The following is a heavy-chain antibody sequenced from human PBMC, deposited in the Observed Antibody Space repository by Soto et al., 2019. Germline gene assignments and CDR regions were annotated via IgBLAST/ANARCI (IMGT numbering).Heavy chain of an antibody. CDR1: GGSVSSFSYY. J-gene: IGHJ6*02. Sequence: VQLQESGPGLVKASETLSLICSVSGGSVSSFSYYWSWIRQPPGRRPEWIGYIHHSGATRYNPSLNDRVSISLDTSKNHLALKLNSVTAADTAVYYCARDHDMFHSPPRSPQFYHGMDVWGQGTTVIVSS. CDR3: ARDHDMFHSPPRSPQFYHGMDV. CDR2: IHHSGAT. D-gene: IGHD3-10*02. V-gene: IGHV4-61*03.